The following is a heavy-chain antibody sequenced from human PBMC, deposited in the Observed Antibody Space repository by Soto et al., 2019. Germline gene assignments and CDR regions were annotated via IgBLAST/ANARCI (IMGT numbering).Heavy chain of an antibody. CDR2: IYYTGST. D-gene: IGHD2-2*01. CDR3: ARVSGIVVVPTAKDPHYYYMDV. CDR1: GGSISGGPYY. Sequence: SETLSLTCSVSGGSISGGPYYWTWIRQHPGSGLEWIGYIYYTGSTYYNPSLKSRVIMSVDTSNNQLSLKLSSVTAADTAVYFCARVSGIVVVPTAKDPHYYYMDVWGKGTTVTVSS. V-gene: IGHV4-31*03. J-gene: IGHJ6*03.